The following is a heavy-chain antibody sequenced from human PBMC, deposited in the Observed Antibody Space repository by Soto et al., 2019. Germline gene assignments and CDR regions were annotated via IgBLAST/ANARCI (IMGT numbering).Heavy chain of an antibody. J-gene: IGHJ4*02. CDR1: GYMFTGYG. Sequence: ASVKVSCKASGYMFTGYGITWVRQAPGQGLEWMGWISPYNGNTNYAQRFQDRVTMTTDTSTSTAYMELRSLRSDDTAVYYCARIGFDFWSGYFKGDYWGQGTLVTVSS. V-gene: IGHV1-18*01. CDR2: ISPYNGNT. D-gene: IGHD3-3*01. CDR3: ARIGFDFWSGYFKGDY.